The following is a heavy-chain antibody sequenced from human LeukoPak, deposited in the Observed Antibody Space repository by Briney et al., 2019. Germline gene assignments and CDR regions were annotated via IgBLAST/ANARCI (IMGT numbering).Heavy chain of an antibody. Sequence: GGSLRLSCAASRFTFSSYSMNWVRQAPGKGLEWVSYISTTSSTIYCADSVKGRFTISRDNAKNSLYLQMNSLRAEDTAVYYCAREGCYYGSGSPYCFDRWGQGTLVTVSS. J-gene: IGHJ4*02. CDR2: ISTTSSTI. D-gene: IGHD3-10*01. V-gene: IGHV3-48*01. CDR1: RFTFSSYS. CDR3: AREGCYYGSGSPYCFDR.